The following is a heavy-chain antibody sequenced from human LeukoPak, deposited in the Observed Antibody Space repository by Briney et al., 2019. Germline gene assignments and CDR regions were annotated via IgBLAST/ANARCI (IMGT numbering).Heavy chain of an antibody. CDR3: ARQYSDILTGYHRGELYWYFDL. CDR1: GGSISGSSYY. Sequence: SSESLSLTCTVSGGSISGSSYYWGWIRQPPGKGLEWIGSIYYSGSTYYNPSLKSRVTISVDTSKNQFSLKLSSVTAADTAVYYCARQYSDILTGYHRGELYWYFDLWGRGTLVTVSS. J-gene: IGHJ2*01. V-gene: IGHV4-39*01. D-gene: IGHD3-9*01. CDR2: IYYSGST.